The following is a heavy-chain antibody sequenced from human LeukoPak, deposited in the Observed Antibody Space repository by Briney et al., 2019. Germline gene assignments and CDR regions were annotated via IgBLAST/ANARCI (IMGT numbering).Heavy chain of an antibody. V-gene: IGHV4-34*01. Sequence: SETLSLTCAVYGGSFSGYYWSWIRQPPGKGLEWIGEINHSGSTNYNPSLKSRVTISVDKSKNQFSLQLSSVTAADTAVYSCARVAPGKYFDYWGQGTLVTVSS. J-gene: IGHJ4*02. CDR2: INHSGST. CDR1: GGSFSGYY. CDR3: ARVAPGKYFDY. D-gene: IGHD1-26*01.